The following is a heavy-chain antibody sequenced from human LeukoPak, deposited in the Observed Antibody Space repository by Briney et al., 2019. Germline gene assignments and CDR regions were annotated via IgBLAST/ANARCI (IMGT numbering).Heavy chain of an antibody. Sequence: GGSLRLSCAASGFTFSSYGMHWVRQAPGKGLERVAIISYDGSNEYYADSVKGRFTISRDNSKNTLYLQMNSPRAEGTAVYYCARVYANDFWSGRNPYYFDYWGQGTLVTVSS. J-gene: IGHJ4*02. V-gene: IGHV3-30*03. CDR1: GFTFSSYG. CDR2: ISYDGSNE. CDR3: ARVYANDFWSGRNPYYFDY. D-gene: IGHD3-3*01.